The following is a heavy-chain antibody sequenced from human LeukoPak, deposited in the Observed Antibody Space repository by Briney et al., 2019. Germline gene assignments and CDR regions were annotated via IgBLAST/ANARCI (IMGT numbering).Heavy chain of an antibody. CDR2: IYYSGST. CDR3: ARGAYYYDSSGYLSYFDY. V-gene: IGHV4-59*01. CDR1: GGSFSSYY. D-gene: IGHD3-22*01. J-gene: IGHJ4*02. Sequence: SETLSLTCAVYGGSFSSYYWSWIRQPPGKGLGWIGYIYYSGSTNYNPSLKSRVTISVDTSKNQFSLKLSSVTAADTAVYYCARGAYYYDSSGYLSYFDYWGQGTLVTVSS.